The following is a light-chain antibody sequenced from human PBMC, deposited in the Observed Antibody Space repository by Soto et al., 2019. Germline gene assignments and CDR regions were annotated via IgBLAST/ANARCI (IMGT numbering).Light chain of an antibody. Sequence: DIPMTQSPSSLSASVGDRVTITCRASQGISKYLAWYQQKPGKVPKLLIYAASTLQSGVPSRFSGSGSGTDFTLTISSLQPEDVATYYCQRYNNDPFTFGPGTKVDIK. CDR2: AAS. V-gene: IGKV1-27*01. CDR1: QGISKY. CDR3: QRYNNDPFT. J-gene: IGKJ3*01.